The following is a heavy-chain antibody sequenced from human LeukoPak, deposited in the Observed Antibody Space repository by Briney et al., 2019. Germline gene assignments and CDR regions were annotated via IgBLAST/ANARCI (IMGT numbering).Heavy chain of an antibody. Sequence: ASVKVSCKASGYTFTGYYMHWVRQAPGQGLEWMGWINPNSGGTNYAQKFQGRVTMTRDTSISTAYMELSRLRSDDTAVYYCARVPSSGWKPLFDYWGQGTLVTVSS. CDR1: GYTFTGYY. D-gene: IGHD6-19*01. J-gene: IGHJ4*02. CDR3: ARVPSSGWKPLFDY. CDR2: INPNSGGT. V-gene: IGHV1-2*02.